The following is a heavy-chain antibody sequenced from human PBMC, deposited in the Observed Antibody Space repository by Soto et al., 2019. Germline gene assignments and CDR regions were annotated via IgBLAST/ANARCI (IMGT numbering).Heavy chain of an antibody. CDR2: IKENETT. CDR1: GGSMGRDY. CDR3: ASAQAHWSGYYGGYNSYYGMHF. D-gene: IGHD3-3*01. V-gene: IGHV4-34*01. J-gene: IGHJ6*02. Sequence: TETLSLTCAVYGGSMGRDYWSWVRRSPGKGVEWIAEIKENETTNYNTYLKSRLTISLDTSKKPFSMMLIFVTAADTALYYCASAQAHWSGYYGGYNSYYGMHFWRQGATVSVS.